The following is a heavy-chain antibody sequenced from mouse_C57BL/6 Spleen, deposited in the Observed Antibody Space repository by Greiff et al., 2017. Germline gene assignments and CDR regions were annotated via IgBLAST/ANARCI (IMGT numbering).Heavy chain of an antibody. Sequence: VQLQQSGPELVKPGASVKISCKASGYTFTDYYMNWVKQSHGKSLEWIGDINPNNGGTSYNQKFKGKATLTVDKSSSTAYMELRSLTSEDSAVYYCARSPYGNYYAMDYWGQGTSVTVSS. CDR3: ARSPYGNYYAMDY. CDR1: GYTFTDYY. V-gene: IGHV1-26*01. D-gene: IGHD2-1*01. J-gene: IGHJ4*01. CDR2: INPNNGGT.